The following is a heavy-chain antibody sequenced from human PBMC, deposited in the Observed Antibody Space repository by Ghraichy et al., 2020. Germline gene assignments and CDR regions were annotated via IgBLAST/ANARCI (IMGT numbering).Heavy chain of an antibody. CDR1: GGSFSSSNYY. Sequence: SETLSLTCTVSGGSFSSSNYYWGWIRQPPGKGLEWIVGIYYGWNTYYSPSLKSRVTISVDTSRNQFSLKLSSVTAADTAVCYCVRHARSAVVGTRWFDPWGLGTLVTVSS. V-gene: IGHV4-39*01. CDR3: VRHARSAVVGTRWFDP. D-gene: IGHD6-19*01. CDR2: IYYGWNT. J-gene: IGHJ5*02.